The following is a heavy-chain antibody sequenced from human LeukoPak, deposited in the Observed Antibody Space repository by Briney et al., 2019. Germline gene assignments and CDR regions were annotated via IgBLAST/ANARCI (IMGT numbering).Heavy chain of an antibody. CDR1: GYTFTGHY. CDR3: ARDRGPNWWGSFDF. Sequence: ASVKVSCKASGYTFTGHYMHWVRQAPGQGLEWMGWINPNNGDTNYEQNFQGRVTMTRDTSSSTVYMELSSLRSDDTAVYYCARDRGPNWWGSFDFWGQGTLVTVSS. CDR2: INPNNGDT. D-gene: IGHD3-16*01. V-gene: IGHV1-2*02. J-gene: IGHJ4*02.